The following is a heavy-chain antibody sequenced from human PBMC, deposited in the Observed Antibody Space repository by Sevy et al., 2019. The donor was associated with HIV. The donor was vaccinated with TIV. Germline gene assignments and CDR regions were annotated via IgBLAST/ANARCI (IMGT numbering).Heavy chain of an antibody. D-gene: IGHD3-22*01. CDR1: GYTLTAFA. CDR2: FDPGDDER. CDR3: ATTKDYYDSSAYPVDY. Sequence: ASVKVSCKVSGYTLTAFAMHWVRQAPGKGLEWMGTFDPGDDERIYAQKFQGRVSMTEDTSADTAYMELSSLRSEDTTIYYCATTKDYYDSSAYPVDYWGQGTLVTVSS. V-gene: IGHV1-24*01. J-gene: IGHJ4*02.